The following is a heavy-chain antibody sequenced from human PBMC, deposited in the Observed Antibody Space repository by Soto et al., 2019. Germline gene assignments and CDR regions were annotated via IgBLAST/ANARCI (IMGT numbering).Heavy chain of an antibody. CDR2: INGDGSST. CDR3: ARYDSGRAFDI. J-gene: IGHJ3*02. CDR1: GFTLNTYW. Sequence: EVQLVESGGGLVQPGESLRLSCAASGFTLNTYWMHWVRQAPGTGLVWVSRINGDGSSTAYADSVKGRFTISRDNAKYTLYVQMNSLRAEDTAVYYCARYDSGRAFDIWGQGTIVTVSS. D-gene: IGHD3-22*01. V-gene: IGHV3-74*01.